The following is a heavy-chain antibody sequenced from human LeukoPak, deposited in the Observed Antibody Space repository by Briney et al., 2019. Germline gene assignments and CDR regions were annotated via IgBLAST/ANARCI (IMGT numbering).Heavy chain of an antibody. J-gene: IGHJ6*02. D-gene: IGHD2-15*01. V-gene: IGHV4-34*01. CDR3: AREGSAYRMDV. CDR1: GGSFSGYY. Sequence: SETLSLTCAVYGGSFSGYYWSWIRQPPGKGLEWIGEINHQPPGKGLEWIGEINHSGSTNYNPSLKSRVTISVDTSKNQVSLNLSSVTAADPAVYYCAREGSAYRMDVWGQGTTVTVSS. CDR2: INHSGST.